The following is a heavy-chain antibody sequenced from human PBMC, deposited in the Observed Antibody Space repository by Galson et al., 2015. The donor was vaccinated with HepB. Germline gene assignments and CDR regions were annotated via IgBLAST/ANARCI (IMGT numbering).Heavy chain of an antibody. CDR3: ARSYCSTTACSYFDY. CDR1: GYSFTTYW. Sequence: QSGAEVKKPGESLKISCKGSGYSFTTYWIAWVRQMPGKGLEWMGIIYPDDSDARYSPSFQGRVTLSVDKSITTAYLQWSSLKASDTAIYYCARSYCSTTACSYFDYWGQGALVTVSS. J-gene: IGHJ4*02. CDR2: IYPDDSDA. D-gene: IGHD2-2*01. V-gene: IGHV5-51*03.